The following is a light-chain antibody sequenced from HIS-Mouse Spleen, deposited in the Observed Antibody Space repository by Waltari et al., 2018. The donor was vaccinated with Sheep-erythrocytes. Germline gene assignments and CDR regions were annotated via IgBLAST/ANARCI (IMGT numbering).Light chain of an antibody. V-gene: IGLV2-23*01. CDR3: CSYAGSSTPWV. Sequence: QSALTQPASVSGSPGQSITISCTGTSSSVGIYNLVSWYQQHPVKAPKLMIYEGSKRPSGVSNRFSGSKSGNTASLTISGLQAEDEADYYCCSYAGSSTPWVFGGGTKLTVL. J-gene: IGLJ3*02. CDR1: SSSVGIYNL. CDR2: EGS.